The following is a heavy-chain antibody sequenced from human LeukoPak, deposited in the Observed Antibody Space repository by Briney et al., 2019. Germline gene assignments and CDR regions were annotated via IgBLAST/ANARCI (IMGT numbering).Heavy chain of an antibody. V-gene: IGHV4-59*01. J-gene: IGHJ4*02. CDR3: ARGVYIAAAQYGY. CDR2: MYYSGTT. Sequence: SETLSLTCTVSGGSISSYYWSLIRQPPGKALEWIGYMYYSGTTNYNPSLKSRVTISVDTSKNQFSLKLSSVTAADTAVYYCARGVYIAAAQYGYWGQGTLVTVSS. CDR1: GGSISSYY. D-gene: IGHD6-13*01.